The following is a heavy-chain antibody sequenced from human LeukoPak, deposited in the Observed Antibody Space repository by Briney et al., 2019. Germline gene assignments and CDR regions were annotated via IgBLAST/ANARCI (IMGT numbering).Heavy chain of an antibody. D-gene: IGHD3-10*01. V-gene: IGHV1-18*01. CDR2: ISAYNGNT. J-gene: IGHJ4*02. CDR3: ARAFFAGSLYYFDY. CDR1: GYTFTSYG. Sequence: ASVKVSCKASGYTFTSYGISWVRQAPGQGLEWMGWISAYNGNTNYAQMLQGRVTMTTDTSTSTAYMELSSLRSEDTAVYYCARAFFAGSLYYFDYWGQGTLVTVSS.